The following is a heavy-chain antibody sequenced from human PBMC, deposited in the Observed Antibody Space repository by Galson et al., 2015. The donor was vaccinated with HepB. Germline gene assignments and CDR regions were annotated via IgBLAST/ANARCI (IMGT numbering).Heavy chain of an antibody. CDR3: VRSSNFDT. J-gene: IGHJ4*02. Sequence: SLRLSCAASGFTFSSYWMHWVRQAPGKGQVWVSRIKTDESYTSYADSVKGRFTISRDNAKNTVYLEMNSLRTEDTSIYYCVRSSNFDTWGQGTLVTVSS. CDR1: GFTFSSYW. CDR2: IKTDESYT. V-gene: IGHV3-74*01. D-gene: IGHD2-2*01.